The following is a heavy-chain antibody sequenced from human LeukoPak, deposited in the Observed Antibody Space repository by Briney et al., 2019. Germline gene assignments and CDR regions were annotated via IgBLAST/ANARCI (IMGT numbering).Heavy chain of an antibody. J-gene: IGHJ4*02. D-gene: IGHD3-16*02. V-gene: IGHV4-39*07. CDR1: GGSISSISYY. CDR3: ARGLAPETYYDYVWGSYLNFDY. Sequence: PSETLSLTCTVSGGSISSISYYWGWIRQPPGKGLEWIGSIYYSGSTYYNPSLKSRVTISVDTSKNQFSLKLSSVTAADTAVYYCARGLAPETYYDYVWGSYLNFDYWGQGTLVTVSS. CDR2: IYYSGST.